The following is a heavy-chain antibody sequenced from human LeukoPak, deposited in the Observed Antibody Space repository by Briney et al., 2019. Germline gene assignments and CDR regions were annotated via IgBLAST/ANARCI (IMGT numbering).Heavy chain of an antibody. CDR1: GDSLSSGGHY. V-gene: IGHV4-39*01. CDR3: ARQEFYYDSSGYYYVEVFDY. D-gene: IGHD3-22*01. J-gene: IGHJ4*02. Sequence: PSETLSLTCTVSGDSLSSGGHYWGWIRQPPGKGLEWIGSIYYSGSTYYNPSLKSRVTISVDTSKNQFSLKLSSVTAADTAVYYCARQEFYYDSSGYYYVEVFDYWGQGTLVTVSS. CDR2: IYYSGST.